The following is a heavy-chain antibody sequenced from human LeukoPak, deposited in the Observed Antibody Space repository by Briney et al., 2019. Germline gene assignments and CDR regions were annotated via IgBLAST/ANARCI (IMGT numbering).Heavy chain of an antibody. CDR2: IYPGDSDT. Sequence: GESLKISCKGSGYSFTSYWIGWVRQMPGKGLEWMGIIYPGDSDTRYRPSFQGQVTISADKSISTAYLQWSSLKASDTAMYYCASPIIPESSGLDIWGQGTMVTVSS. CDR1: GYSFTSYW. J-gene: IGHJ3*02. CDR3: ASPIIPESSGLDI. D-gene: IGHD3-22*01. V-gene: IGHV5-51*01.